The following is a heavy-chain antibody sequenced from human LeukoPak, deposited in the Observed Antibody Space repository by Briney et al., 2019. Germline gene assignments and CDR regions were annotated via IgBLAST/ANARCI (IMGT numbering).Heavy chain of an antibody. V-gene: IGHV4-59*08. J-gene: IGHJ6*02. CDR2: IYYSGST. CDR1: GGSISTYY. Sequence: PSETLSLTCSVSGGSISTYYWSWIRQPPGKGLEWIGYIYYSGSTSYNPSLKSRVTISVDTSKNQLSLELSSVTAADTAVYYCARGPDYGDYRTHDYYYYGMDVWGQGTTVTVSS. D-gene: IGHD4-17*01. CDR3: ARGPDYGDYRTHDYYYYGMDV.